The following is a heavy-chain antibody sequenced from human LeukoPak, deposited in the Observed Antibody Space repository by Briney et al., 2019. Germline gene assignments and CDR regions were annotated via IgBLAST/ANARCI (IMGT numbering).Heavy chain of an antibody. Sequence: GGSLRLSCAASAFTFSSYAMSWVRQAPGKGLEWVSAISGSGGSTYYADSVKGRFTISRDNSKNTLYLQMNSLRAEDTAVYYCAKIGVRFLEWFLIPDAFDIWGQGTMVTVSS. J-gene: IGHJ3*02. CDR3: AKIGVRFLEWFLIPDAFDI. V-gene: IGHV3-23*01. CDR2: ISGSGGST. CDR1: AFTFSSYA. D-gene: IGHD3-3*01.